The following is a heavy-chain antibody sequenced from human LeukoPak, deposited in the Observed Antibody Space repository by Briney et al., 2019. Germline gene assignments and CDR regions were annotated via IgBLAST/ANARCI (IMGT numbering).Heavy chain of an antibody. CDR1: GGSISSYY. Sequence: PSETLPLICTVSGGSISSYYWSWIRQPPGKGLEWIGYIYYSGSTNYNPSLKSRVTISVDTSKNQFSLKLSSVTAADTAVYYCARQGGSYISWYFDLWGRGTLVTVSS. CDR2: IYYSGST. D-gene: IGHD1-26*01. V-gene: IGHV4-59*08. J-gene: IGHJ2*01. CDR3: ARQGGSYISWYFDL.